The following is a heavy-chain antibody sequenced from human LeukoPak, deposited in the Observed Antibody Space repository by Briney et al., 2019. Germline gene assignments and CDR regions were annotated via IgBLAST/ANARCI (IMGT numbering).Heavy chain of an antibody. D-gene: IGHD6-19*01. CDR1: GFTFSSYA. CDR2: VGVGGDT. CDR3: TREKVLAVAAKNYYYGMDV. V-gene: IGHV3-13*01. J-gene: IGHJ6*02. Sequence: PGRSLRLSCAASGFTFSSYAMHWVRQRAGKGLEWVSTVGVGGDTFYIDSVEGRFTSSRDDAKNSLFLQMNSLRGGDTAVYYCTREKVLAVAAKNYYYGMDVWGQGTTVTVSS.